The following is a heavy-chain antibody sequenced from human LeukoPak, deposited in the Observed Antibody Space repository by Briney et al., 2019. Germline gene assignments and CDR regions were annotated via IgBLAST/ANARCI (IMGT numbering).Heavy chain of an antibody. Sequence: GGSLRLPCAASGFTFSTYAMSWVRQAPGKGLEWVSTISGSGGSTYYADSVKGRFTISRDNSKDTLYLQMNSLRAEDTAVYYCAKDPYYGSGSYYLGYWGQGTLVTVSS. D-gene: IGHD3-10*01. CDR1: GFTFSTYA. CDR2: ISGSGGST. V-gene: IGHV3-23*01. CDR3: AKDPYYGSGSYYLGY. J-gene: IGHJ4*02.